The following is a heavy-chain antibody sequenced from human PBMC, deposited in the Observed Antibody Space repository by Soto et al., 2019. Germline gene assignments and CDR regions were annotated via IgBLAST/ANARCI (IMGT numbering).Heavy chain of an antibody. CDR1: SDPSSSHN. CDR3: VRQGIDYLHGLVDV. D-gene: IGHD1-26*01. V-gene: IGHV4-59*08. J-gene: IGHJ6*02. Sequence: QVHVQQSGPGLVKPSETLSLSCTVSSDPSSSHNWGWIRQPPGRGLEWIGYVYYTGGTSYNPSLKSRVTISADTSTNHISLTLSSVTAAATAVYYCVRQGIDYLHGLVDVWGQGTTVSVSS. CDR2: VYYTGGT.